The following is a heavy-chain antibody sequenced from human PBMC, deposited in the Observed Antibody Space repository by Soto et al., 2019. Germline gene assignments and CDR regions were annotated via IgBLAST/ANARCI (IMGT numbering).Heavy chain of an antibody. CDR2: ISYDGSNK. J-gene: IGHJ6*02. CDR3: AKAHNHGSGSYYHLRQSYYGMDV. Sequence: GGSLRLSCAASGFTFSSYGMHWVRQAPGKGLEWVAVISYDGSNKYYADSVKGRFTISRDNSKNTLYLQMNSLRAEDTAVYYCAKAHNHGSGSYYHLRQSYYGMDVWGQGTTVTVSS. V-gene: IGHV3-30*18. CDR1: GFTFSSYG. D-gene: IGHD3-10*01.